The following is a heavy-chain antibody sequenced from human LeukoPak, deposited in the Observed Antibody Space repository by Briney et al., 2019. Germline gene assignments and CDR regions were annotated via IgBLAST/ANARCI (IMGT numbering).Heavy chain of an antibody. CDR2: INPISDGI. D-gene: IGHD2-15*01. CDR1: GYTLTGYY. V-gene: IGHV1-2*02. J-gene: IGHJ4*02. Sequence: ASVKASCKASGYTLTGYYMHCVRRAPGQGLEWIGWINPISDGINYAQKFQRRVTMPRDTSISTAYMELSSLRSDDPSVYYCARDYESVVVVAARWYFDYWGQGTLVTVSS. CDR3: ARDYESVVVVAARWYFDY.